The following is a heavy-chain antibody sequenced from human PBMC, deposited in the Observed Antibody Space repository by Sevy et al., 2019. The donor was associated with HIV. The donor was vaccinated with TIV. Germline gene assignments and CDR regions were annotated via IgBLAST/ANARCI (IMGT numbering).Heavy chain of an antibody. CDR2: IIPIFGTA. J-gene: IGHJ5*02. D-gene: IGHD2-15*01. V-gene: IGHV1-69*13. CDR3: ARVECSGGSCYPIDVYNWFDP. Sequence: ASVKVSCKASGGTFSSYAISWVRQAPGQGLEWMGGIIPIFGTANYAQKFQGRVTITADESTSTAYMELSSLRSEDTAVYYCARVECSGGSCYPIDVYNWFDPWGQGTLVTVAS. CDR1: GGTFSSYA.